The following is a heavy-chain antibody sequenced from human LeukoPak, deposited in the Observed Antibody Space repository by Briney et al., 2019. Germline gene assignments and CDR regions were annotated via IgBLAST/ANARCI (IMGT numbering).Heavy chain of an antibody. Sequence: SETLSLTCTVSGGSISSSSYYWGWIRQPPGKGLEWIGNIYYSGSTYYNPSLKSRVTISVDTSKNQFSLKLSSVTAADTAVYYCARMVGYCSSTSCYAGWFDPWGQGTLVTVSS. D-gene: IGHD2-2*01. CDR3: ARMVGYCSSTSCYAGWFDP. CDR1: GGSISSSSYY. CDR2: IYYSGST. J-gene: IGHJ5*02. V-gene: IGHV4-39*01.